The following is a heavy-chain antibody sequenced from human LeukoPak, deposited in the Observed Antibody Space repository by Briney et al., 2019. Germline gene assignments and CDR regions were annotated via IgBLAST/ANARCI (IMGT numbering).Heavy chain of an antibody. Sequence: PSETLSLTCGVNGESFNGYYWTWIRQSPGKGLEWIGEINNIGHTNYNPSLKSRVTISLDTSQKQLSLKVSSVTAADTAVYYCARGEGNDYVWGSFYYYLDVWGKGTTVIVS. V-gene: IGHV4-34*01. D-gene: IGHD3-16*01. J-gene: IGHJ6*03. CDR3: ARGEGNDYVWGSFYYYLDV. CDR1: GESFNGYY. CDR2: INNIGHT.